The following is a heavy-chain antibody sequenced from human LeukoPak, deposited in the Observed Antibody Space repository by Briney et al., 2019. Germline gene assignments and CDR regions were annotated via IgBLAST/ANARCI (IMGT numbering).Heavy chain of an antibody. J-gene: IGHJ4*02. CDR2: INPNSGGT. CDR1: GYTFTGYY. CDR3: ARGNWELLDFDY. V-gene: IGHV1-2*02. D-gene: IGHD1-26*01. Sequence: ASVKVSCKASGYTFTGYYMHWVRPAPGQGLEWMGWINPNSGGTNYARKFQGRVTMTRDTSISTAYMELSRLRSDDTAVYYCARGNWELLDFDYWGQGTLVTVSS.